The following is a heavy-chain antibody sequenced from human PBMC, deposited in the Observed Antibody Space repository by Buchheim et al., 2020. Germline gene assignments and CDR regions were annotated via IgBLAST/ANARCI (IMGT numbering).Heavy chain of an antibody. CDR2: ISYDGSNK. J-gene: IGHJ4*02. CDR1: GFTFSSYA. CDR3: ARDGDYYDSSGYYDY. Sequence: QVQLVESGGGAVQPGRSLRLSCAASGFTFSSYAMHWVRQAPGKGLEWVAVISYDGSNKYYADSVKGRFTISRDNSKNTLYLQMNSLRAEDTAVYYCARDGDYYDSSGYYDYWGQGTL. D-gene: IGHD3-22*01. V-gene: IGHV3-30*04.